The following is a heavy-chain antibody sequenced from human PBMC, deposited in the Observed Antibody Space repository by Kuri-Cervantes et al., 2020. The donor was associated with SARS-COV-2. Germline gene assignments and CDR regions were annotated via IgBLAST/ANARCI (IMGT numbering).Heavy chain of an antibody. CDR3: ARLHYEAGGAFDI. J-gene: IGHJ3*02. D-gene: IGHD3-3*01. CDR2: ISAYSGQT. Sequence: ASVKVSCKTSGYTFTSYGISWVRQAPGQGLEWMGWISAYSGQTDYSPKLQGRVTMTTDKSTSTAYVELRSLTSDDTAVYYCARLHYEAGGAFDIWGQGTMVTVSS. V-gene: IGHV1-18*01. CDR1: GYTFTSYG.